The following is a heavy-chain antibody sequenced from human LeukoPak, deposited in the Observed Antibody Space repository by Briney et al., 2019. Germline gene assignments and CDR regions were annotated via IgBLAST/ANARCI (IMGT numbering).Heavy chain of an antibody. CDR2: ITNSGRDM. J-gene: IGHJ4*02. CDR1: GFTFSDHY. Sequence: GGSLRLSCAASGFTFSDHYVSWFRQAPGKGLEWISYITNSGRDMSYTDSVKGRFTISRDNAKNSLFLQMNSLRAEDTAVYFCGRGHWGIDYWGQGTLVTVSS. V-gene: IGHV3-11*04. CDR3: GRGHWGIDY. D-gene: IGHD7-27*01.